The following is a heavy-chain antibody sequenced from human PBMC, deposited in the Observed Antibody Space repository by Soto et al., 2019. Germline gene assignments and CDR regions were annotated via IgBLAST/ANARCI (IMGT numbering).Heavy chain of an antibody. J-gene: IGHJ6*02. CDR2: ISAYNGNT. CDR1: GYTFTSYG. CDR3: ARSCWSLEWLVRYYYYGMDV. Sequence: ASVKVSCKASGYTFTSYGISWVRQAPGQGLEWMGWISAYNGNTSYAQKLQGRVTMTTDTSTSTAYMELRSLRSDDTAVYYCARSCWSLEWLVRYYYYGMDVWGQGTTVTVSS. D-gene: IGHD6-19*01. V-gene: IGHV1-18*04.